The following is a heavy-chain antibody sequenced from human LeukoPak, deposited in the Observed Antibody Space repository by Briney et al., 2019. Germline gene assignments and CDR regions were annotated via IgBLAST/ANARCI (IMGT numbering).Heavy chain of an antibody. J-gene: IGHJ3*02. CDR1: GGSISSSDYY. Sequence: SETLSLTCTVSGGSISSSDYYRGWIRQPPGKGLEWIGSIYYSGTTYYNPSLKSRVTISVVTSRNQFSLKLSSVTASDTAVYYCATRRDADNDAFNIWGQGTMVTVSS. D-gene: IGHD5-24*01. CDR2: IYYSGTT. V-gene: IGHV4-39*01. CDR3: ATRRDADNDAFNI.